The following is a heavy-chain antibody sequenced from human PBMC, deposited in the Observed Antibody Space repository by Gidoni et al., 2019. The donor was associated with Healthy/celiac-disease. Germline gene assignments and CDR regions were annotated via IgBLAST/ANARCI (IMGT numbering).Heavy chain of an antibody. J-gene: IGHJ4*02. V-gene: IGHV4-61*02. CDR1: GGSISSGSYY. CDR2: IYTSGST. Sequence: QVQLQESGPGLVKPSQTLSLTCTVSGGSISSGSYYWSWIRQPAGKGLEWIGRIYTSGSTNYNPSLKSRVTISVDTSKNQFSLKLSSVTAADTAVYYCARAIWSYYNQYYFDYWGQGTLVTVSS. CDR3: ARAIWSYYNQYYFDY. D-gene: IGHD3-10*01.